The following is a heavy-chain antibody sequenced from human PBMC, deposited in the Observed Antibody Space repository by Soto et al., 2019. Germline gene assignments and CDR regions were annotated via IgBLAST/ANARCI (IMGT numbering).Heavy chain of an antibody. CDR1: GFTFSSYA. D-gene: IGHD2-2*03. CDR2: ISGSGGST. J-gene: IGHJ4*02. V-gene: IGHV3-23*01. CDR3: AKRRVDIVVVPAASASICSGGSCYTPSDYFDY. Sequence: GGSLRLSCAASGFTFSSYAMSWVRQAPGKGLEWVSAISGSGGSTYYADSVKGRFTISRDNSKNTLYLQMNSLRAEDTAVYYCAKRRVDIVVVPAASASICSGGSCYTPSDYFDYWGQGTLVTVSS.